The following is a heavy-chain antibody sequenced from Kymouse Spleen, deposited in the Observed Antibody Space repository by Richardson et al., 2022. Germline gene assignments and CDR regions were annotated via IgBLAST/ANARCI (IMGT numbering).Heavy chain of an antibody. V-gene: IGHV3-9*01. CDR3: AKGIGSGTFDY. D-gene: IGHD3-10*01. CDR1: GFTFDDYA. CDR2: ISWNSGSI. J-gene: IGHJ4*02. Sequence: EVQLVESGGGLVQPGRSLRLSCAASGFTFDDYAMHWVRQAPGKGLEWVSGISWNSGSIGYADSVKGRFTISRDNAKNSLYLQMNSLRAEDTALYYCAKGIGSGTFDYWGQGTLVTVSS.